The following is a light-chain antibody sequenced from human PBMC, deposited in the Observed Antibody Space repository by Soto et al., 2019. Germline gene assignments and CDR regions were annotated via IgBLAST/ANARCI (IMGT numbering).Light chain of an antibody. CDR2: DAS. CDR3: QQRSNWPPIT. V-gene: IGKV3-11*01. CDR1: QSVSSY. J-gene: IGKJ5*01. Sequence: EIVLTQSPATLSLSPGERATFSCRASQSVSSYLAWYQQKPRQAPRLLIYDASNRATGIPARFSGSGSGTDFTLPISSLEREDFAVYYCQQRSNWPPITFGQGTRLEIK.